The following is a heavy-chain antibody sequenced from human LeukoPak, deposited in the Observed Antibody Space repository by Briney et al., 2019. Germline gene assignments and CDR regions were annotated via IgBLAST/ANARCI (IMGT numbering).Heavy chain of an antibody. V-gene: IGHV1-8*01. J-gene: IGHJ6*01. D-gene: IGHD6-6*01. CDR1: GYTFTSYD. CDR3: ARETSIAASWFVYYYDYYGMDV. Sequence: GASVTVSCKASGYTFTSYDINWVRQATGQGLEWVGWMNPNSGNTGYAQKFQGRVNITRNTSISTAYMELSSLRSEDTAVYYCARETSIAASWFVYYYDYYGMDVWGQGTTVTASS. CDR2: MNPNSGNT.